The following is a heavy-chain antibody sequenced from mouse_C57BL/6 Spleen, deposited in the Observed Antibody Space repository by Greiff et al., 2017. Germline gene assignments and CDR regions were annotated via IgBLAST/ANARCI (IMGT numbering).Heavy chain of an antibody. J-gene: IGHJ2*01. D-gene: IGHD1-1*01. CDR2: LYPGGGYT. Sequence: VQLPQSGAELVRPGTSVKMSCKASGYTFTNYWIGWAKQRPGHGLEWIGDLYPGGGYTNDNEKFKDKATLTAGKSSSTAYMQFSSLTSEDSAIYYCARYPYYYGSIYFDYWGQGATLTVSS. CDR1: GYTFTNYW. CDR3: ARYPYYYGSIYFDY. V-gene: IGHV1-63*01.